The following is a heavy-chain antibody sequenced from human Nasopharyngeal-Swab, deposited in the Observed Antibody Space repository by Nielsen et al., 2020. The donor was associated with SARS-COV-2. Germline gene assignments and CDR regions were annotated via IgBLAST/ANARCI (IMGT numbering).Heavy chain of an antibody. J-gene: IGHJ4*02. CDR3: ARDLTSSGYFDF. D-gene: IGHD3-9*01. CDR2: IYYSGST. V-gene: IGHV4-39*07. Sequence: SETLSLTCIASGGSISSNSYYWGWIRQPPGKGLEWIGNIYYSGSTYYNPSLKSRVTISVDTSKNQFSLKLSSVTAADTAVYYCARDLTSSGYFDFWGQGTLVTVSS. CDR1: GGSISSNSYY.